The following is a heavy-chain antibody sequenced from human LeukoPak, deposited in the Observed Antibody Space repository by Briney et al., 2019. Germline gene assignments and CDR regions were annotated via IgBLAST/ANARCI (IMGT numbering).Heavy chain of an antibody. Sequence: GGSLRLSCAASGFTFSNYVMSWVRQAPGKGLEWVSAISGSGGNTYYADSVKGRFTISRDNSKNTLYLQMNSLRAKDAAVYYCANEYSKGDIWGQGTMVTVSS. D-gene: IGHD4-11*01. J-gene: IGHJ3*02. CDR2: ISGSGGNT. CDR1: GFTFSNYV. V-gene: IGHV3-23*01. CDR3: ANEYSKGDI.